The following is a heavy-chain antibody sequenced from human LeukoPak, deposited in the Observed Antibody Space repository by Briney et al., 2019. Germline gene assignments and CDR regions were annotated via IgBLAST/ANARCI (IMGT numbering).Heavy chain of an antibody. D-gene: IGHD6-19*01. CDR3: ARASREQWLGFDY. CDR2: INPNSGGT. J-gene: IGHJ4*02. CDR1: GYTFTAYY. V-gene: IGHV1-2*02. Sequence: GASVKVSCKASGYTFTAYYMHWVRQAPGQGLEWMGWINPNSGGTNYAQKFQDRVTMTRDTSISTAYMELSRLRSDDTAVYYCARASREQWLGFDYWGQGTLVTVSS.